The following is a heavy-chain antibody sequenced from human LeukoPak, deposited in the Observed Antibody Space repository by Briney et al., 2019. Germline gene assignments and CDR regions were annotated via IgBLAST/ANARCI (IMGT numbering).Heavy chain of an antibody. V-gene: IGHV1-2*02. CDR3: ARGAEKGDDDMIVN. Sequence: ASAKVSCKTSGYTFSDNYIHWVRQAPGQGLEWIGWINPTTAGTNLAQKFKGRVTMTRDTSTRTAFLDLAWLQSNDTANYFCARGAEKGDDDMIVNWGPGTLVTVSS. CDR1: GYTFSDNY. CDR2: INPTTAGT. D-gene: IGHD2-21*01. J-gene: IGHJ4*02.